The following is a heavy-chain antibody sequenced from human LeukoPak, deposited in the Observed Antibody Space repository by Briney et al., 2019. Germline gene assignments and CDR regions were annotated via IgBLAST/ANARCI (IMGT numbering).Heavy chain of an antibody. CDR2: ISYDGSNK. D-gene: IGHD6-19*01. J-gene: IGHJ4*02. CDR1: GFTFSSYG. V-gene: IGHV3-30*18. CDR3: AKARNRQWLAHYYFDY. Sequence: PGGSLRLSCAASGFTFSSYGMHWVRQAPGKGLEWVAVISYDGSNKYYADSVKGRFTISRDNSKNTLYLQMNSLRAEDTAVYYCAKARNRQWLAHYYFDYWGQGTLVTVSS.